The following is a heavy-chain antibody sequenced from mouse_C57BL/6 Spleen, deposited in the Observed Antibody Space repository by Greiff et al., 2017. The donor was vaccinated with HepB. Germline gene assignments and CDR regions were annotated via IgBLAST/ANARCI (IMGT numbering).Heavy chain of an antibody. D-gene: IGHD3-2*02. CDR1: GYTFTEYT. J-gene: IGHJ3*01. Sequence: VKLVESGAELVKPGASVKLSCKASGYTFTEYTIHWVKQRSGQGLEWIGWFYPGSGSIKYNEKFKDKATLTADKSSSTVYMELSRLTSEDFAVYVCERHEGGETAQALFAYWGQGTLVTVSA. CDR3: ERHEGGETAQALFAY. CDR2: FYPGSGSI. V-gene: IGHV1-62-2*01.